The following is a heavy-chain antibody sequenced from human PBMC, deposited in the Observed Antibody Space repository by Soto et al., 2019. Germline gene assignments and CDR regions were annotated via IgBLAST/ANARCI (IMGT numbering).Heavy chain of an antibody. Sequence: ASVKVSCKASGYTFTGYYMHWVRQAPGQGLEWMGWINPNSGGTNYAQKFQGRVTMTRDTSISIAYMELSRLRSDDMAVYYCARLVNGGWFDYWGQGTLVTVSS. CDR1: GYTFTGYY. J-gene: IGHJ4*02. CDR2: INPNSGGT. V-gene: IGHV1-2*02. CDR3: ARLVNGGWFDY. D-gene: IGHD6-19*01.